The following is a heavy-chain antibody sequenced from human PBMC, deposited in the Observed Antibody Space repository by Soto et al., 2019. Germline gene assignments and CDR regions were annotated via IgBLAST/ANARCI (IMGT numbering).Heavy chain of an antibody. CDR2: IYSGCST. Sequence: DVQLVESGGGLVQPGGSLRLSCAASGFTVSNNYMSWVRQAPGKGLEWLSVIYSGCSTYFADSVKGRFTMSRDISRNTLFLQMFDRRTEDTAMYYCARVSPFDYWGQGTLVTVSS. V-gene: IGHV3-66*01. CDR1: GFTVSNNY. CDR3: ARVSPFDY. J-gene: IGHJ4*02.